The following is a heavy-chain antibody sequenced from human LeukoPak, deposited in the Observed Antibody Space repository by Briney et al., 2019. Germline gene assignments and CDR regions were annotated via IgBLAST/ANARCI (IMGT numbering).Heavy chain of an antibody. D-gene: IGHD3-10*01. V-gene: IGHV3-48*02. J-gene: IGHJ1*01. CDR1: GFVFSSYS. CDR3: AKGKYYSG. Sequence: PGGSLRLSCAGSGFVFSSYSMTWVRQAPGKGLEWIAYISSISRTTNYADSVRGRFTLSRDNGKSSLFLQMNSLRDEDTAIYYCAKGKYYSGWGQGTLVIVSS. CDR2: ISSISRTT.